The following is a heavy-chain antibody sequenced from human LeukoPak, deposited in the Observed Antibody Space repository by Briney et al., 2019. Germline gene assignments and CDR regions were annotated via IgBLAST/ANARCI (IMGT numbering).Heavy chain of an antibody. Sequence: PSETLSLTCTVSGGSISSYYWSWIRQPPGKGLEWIGYLSKSGNTNYSPSLKSRVTIFGDTSKNQFFLKLSSVTAADTAVYYCARARYVNSFYAFDIWGQGTLVTVSS. CDR2: LSKSGNT. CDR3: ARARYVNSFYAFDI. D-gene: IGHD3-9*01. J-gene: IGHJ3*02. CDR1: GGSISSYY. V-gene: IGHV4-59*01.